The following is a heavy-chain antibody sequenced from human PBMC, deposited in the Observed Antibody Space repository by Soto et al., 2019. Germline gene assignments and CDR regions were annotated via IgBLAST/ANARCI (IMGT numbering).Heavy chain of an antibody. J-gene: IGHJ2*01. D-gene: IGHD5-18*01. CDR3: ARAPSSGYSRPDYWYFDL. V-gene: IGHV3-66*01. Sequence: EVQLVESGGGLVQPGGSLRLSCAASGFTVSSNYMSWVRQAPGKGLEWVSVIYSGGSTYYADSVKGRFTISRDNSKNTLYLQMNSLRAEDTAVYYCARAPSSGYSRPDYWYFDLWGRGTLVTVSS. CDR1: GFTVSSNY. CDR2: IYSGGST.